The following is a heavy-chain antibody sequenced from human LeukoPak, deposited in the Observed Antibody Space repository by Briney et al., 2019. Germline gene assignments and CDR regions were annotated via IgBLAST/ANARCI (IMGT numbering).Heavy chain of an antibody. D-gene: IGHD1-7*01. J-gene: IGHJ4*02. V-gene: IGHV4-34*01. CDR2: INHRGST. CDR1: GGSFSGYH. Sequence: PSETLSLTCAVYGGSFSGYHWSWIRQPPGKGLEWVGEINHRGSTNYNPSLKSRVTISVDTSKSQFSLKLSSVTAADTAVYYCARGNYDYFDYWGQGTLVTVSS. CDR3: ARGNYDYFDY.